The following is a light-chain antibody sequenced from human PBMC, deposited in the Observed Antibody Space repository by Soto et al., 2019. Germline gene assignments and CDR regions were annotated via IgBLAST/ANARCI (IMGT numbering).Light chain of an antibody. CDR2: WAS. CDR3: QQYYTTPYT. Sequence: DIVMTQSPDSLAVSLGERATINCKSSQSVFDISDNKKYLAWYQQKPGQPPKLLIYWASTRESGVPDRFSGTGSGTDFTLTISSLQAEDVALYNCQQYYTTPYTFGQGTKLEIK. V-gene: IGKV4-1*01. CDR1: QSVFDISDNKKY. J-gene: IGKJ2*01.